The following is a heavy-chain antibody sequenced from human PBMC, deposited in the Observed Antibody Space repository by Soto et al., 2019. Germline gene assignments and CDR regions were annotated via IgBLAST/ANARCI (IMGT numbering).Heavy chain of an antibody. J-gene: IGHJ4*02. Sequence: SETLSLTCTVSGGSIDSGAYYWSWISQHPGEGLEWIGYIFSSGSTFYNPSLKSRVAMSMDTSRKSFSLNLRSVTAAVTAVYYCARSLPADTSEVVFDSWGLGTLVNVS. D-gene: IGHD2-15*01. CDR1: GGSIDSGAYY. V-gene: IGHV4-31*03. CDR2: IFSSGST. CDR3: ARSLPADTSEVVFDS.